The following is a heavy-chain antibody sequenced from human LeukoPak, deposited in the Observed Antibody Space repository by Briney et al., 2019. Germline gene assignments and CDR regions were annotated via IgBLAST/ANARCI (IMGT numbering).Heavy chain of an antibody. CDR2: IYHSGST. D-gene: IGHD3-22*01. J-gene: IGHJ4*02. V-gene: IGHV4-39*07. CDR1: GGSISSSNYY. CDR3: ALIDSSGYFSY. Sequence: SETLSLTCTVSGGSISSSNYYWGWIRQPPGKGLEWTGSIYHSGSTYYNPSLKSRVTISVDTSKNQFSLKLSSVTAADTAVYYCALIDSSGYFSYWGQGTPVTVSS.